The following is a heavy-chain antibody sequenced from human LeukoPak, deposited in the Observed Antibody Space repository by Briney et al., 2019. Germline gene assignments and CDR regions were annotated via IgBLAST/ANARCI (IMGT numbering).Heavy chain of an antibody. Sequence: QPGGSLRLSCAASGFTFSSYEMNWVRQAPGKGLEWVSYILSSGKTIYYADSVKGRFTISRDNAKNSLYLQMNSLRAEDTAVYYCAREGWNDDLDNWGQGTLVTVSS. V-gene: IGHV3-48*03. D-gene: IGHD1-1*01. J-gene: IGHJ4*02. CDR3: AREGWNDDLDN. CDR1: GFTFSSYE. CDR2: ILSSGKTI.